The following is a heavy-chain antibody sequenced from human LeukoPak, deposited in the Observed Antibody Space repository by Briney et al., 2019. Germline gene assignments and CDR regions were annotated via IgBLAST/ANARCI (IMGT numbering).Heavy chain of an antibody. Sequence: GGSLRLSCAASGFTFSGSAMHWVRQASGKGLEWVSRIRSKANSYATVYAASVKGRFTISRDDSKNTAYLQMNSLKTEDTAVYYCTRTSDILTGYTPREAYYYYYHMDVWGKGTTVTISS. CDR3: TRTSDILTGYTPREAYYYYYHMDV. D-gene: IGHD3-9*01. CDR2: IRSKANSYAT. CDR1: GFTFSGSA. V-gene: IGHV3-73*01. J-gene: IGHJ6*03.